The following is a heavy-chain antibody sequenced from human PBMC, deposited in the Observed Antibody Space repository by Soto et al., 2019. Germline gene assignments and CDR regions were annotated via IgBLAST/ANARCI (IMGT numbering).Heavy chain of an antibody. CDR2: IYYSGST. CDR1: GGSINNGDYY. CDR3: AREQVGPFCSGGSCFSASYHYGMDV. V-gene: IGHV4-30-4*01. D-gene: IGHD2-15*01. J-gene: IGHJ6*02. Sequence: QVQLQESGPGLMKPSQTLSLTCTVSGGSINNGDYYWSWIRQPPGKGLEWIGYIYYSGSTYYNSSLKSRVTISVDTSRNQFSLKLTSLTAADTAVYYCAREQVGPFCSGGSCFSASYHYGMDVWGQGTTVTVSS.